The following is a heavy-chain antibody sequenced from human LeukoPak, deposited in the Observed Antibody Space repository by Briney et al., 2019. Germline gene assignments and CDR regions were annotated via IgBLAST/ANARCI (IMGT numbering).Heavy chain of an antibody. J-gene: IGHJ4*02. V-gene: IGHV4-30-2*01. CDR2: IYHSGST. D-gene: IGHD1-26*01. Sequence: SETLSLTCTVSGGSISSGGYYWSWIRQPPGKGLEWIGYIYHSGSTYYNPSLKSRVTISVDRSKNQFSLKLSSVTAADTAVYYCASRGYLGLTFDYWGQGTLVTVSS. CDR3: ASRGYLGLTFDY. CDR1: GGSISSGGYY.